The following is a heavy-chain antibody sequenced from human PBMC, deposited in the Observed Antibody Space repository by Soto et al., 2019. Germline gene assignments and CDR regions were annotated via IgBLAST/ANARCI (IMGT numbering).Heavy chain of an antibody. J-gene: IGHJ5*02. V-gene: IGHV4-59*12. CDR3: AGSVFP. CDR2: MSYSGST. CDR1: GGSISSDY. Sequence: SETLSLTCTVSGGSISSDYWGWIREPPGKGLEWIGYMSYSGSTNYNPSLKSRVTISVDTTKNQFSLKLTSVTAADTAVYYCAGSVFPWSQGTLVTVSS.